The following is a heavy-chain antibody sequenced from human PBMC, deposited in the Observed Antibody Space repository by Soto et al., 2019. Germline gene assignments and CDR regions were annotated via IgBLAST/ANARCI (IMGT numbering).Heavy chain of an antibody. Sequence: EVQLVESGGGLVQPGGSLKLSCAASGFTFSGSAMHWVRQASGKGLEWVGRIRSKANSYATAYAASVKGRFTISRDDSKNTAYLQMNSLKTEDTAVYYCTSLAYCGGDCYAVDYWGQGTLVTVSS. D-gene: IGHD2-21*02. CDR1: GFTFSGSA. J-gene: IGHJ4*02. V-gene: IGHV3-73*02. CDR3: TSLAYCGGDCYAVDY. CDR2: IRSKANSYAT.